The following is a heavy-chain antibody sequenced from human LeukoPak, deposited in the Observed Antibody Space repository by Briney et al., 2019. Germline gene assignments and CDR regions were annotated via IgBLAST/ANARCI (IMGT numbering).Heavy chain of an antibody. CDR1: GFTFSSYR. J-gene: IGHJ5*02. D-gene: IGHD3-10*01. V-gene: IGHV3-21*01. Sequence: GGSLRLSCAASGFTFSSYRMNWVRQAPGKGLEWVSSLSSSGSHTYYADSVKGRFTISRDNAKNSVYLQMNSLRVEDTAVYYCARDVSSYGPWGQGTLVTVSS. CDR2: LSSSGSHT. CDR3: ARDVSSYGP.